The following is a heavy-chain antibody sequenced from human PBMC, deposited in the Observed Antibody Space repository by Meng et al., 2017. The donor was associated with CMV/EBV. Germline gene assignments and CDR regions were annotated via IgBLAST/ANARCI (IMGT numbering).Heavy chain of an antibody. CDR2: INPSSGGT. CDR3: AREPLLSSSDSYYFDY. CDR1: GYTVTGYY. V-gene: IGHV1-2*02. D-gene: IGHD6-6*01. Sequence: SGYTVTGYYMRWVRQAPGQGLEWMGWINPSSGGTNYAQKFQGRVTMTRDTSISTAYMELSRLRSDDTAVYYCAREPLLSSSDSYYFDYWGQGTLVTVSS. J-gene: IGHJ4*02.